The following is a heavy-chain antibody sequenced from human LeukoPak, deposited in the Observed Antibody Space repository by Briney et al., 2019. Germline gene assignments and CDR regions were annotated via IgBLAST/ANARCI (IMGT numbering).Heavy chain of an antibody. CDR3: AKDSSSSWFGGDSK. J-gene: IGHJ4*02. CDR1: GFTFSSYS. Sequence: GGSLRLSCAASGFTFSSYSMNWVRQAPGKGLEWVSSISSSSSYIYYADSVKGRFTISRDNAKNSLYLQMNSLRAEDTAVYYCAKDSSSSWFGGDSKWGQGTLVTVSS. V-gene: IGHV3-21*01. D-gene: IGHD6-13*01. CDR2: ISSSSSYI.